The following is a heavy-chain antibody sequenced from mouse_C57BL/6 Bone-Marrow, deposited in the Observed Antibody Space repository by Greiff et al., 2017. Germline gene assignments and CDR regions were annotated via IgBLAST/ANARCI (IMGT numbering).Heavy chain of an antibody. CDR2: IYPRSGNT. V-gene: IGHV1-81*01. J-gene: IGHJ3*01. CDR1: GYTFTSSG. CDR3: ARRGGSSLFAY. D-gene: IGHD1-1*01. Sequence: QVQLKESGAELARPGASVKLSCKASGYTFTSSGISWVKQRTGQGLEWIGEIYPRSGNTYYNEKFKGKATLTADKSSSTAYMELRSLTSEDSAVYFCARRGGSSLFAYWGQGTLVTVSA.